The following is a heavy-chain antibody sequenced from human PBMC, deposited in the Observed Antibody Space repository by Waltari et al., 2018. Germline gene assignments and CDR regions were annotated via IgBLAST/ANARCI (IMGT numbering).Heavy chain of an antibody. V-gene: IGHV4-38-2*01. CDR1: GFSISRGYQ. CDR3: ARMFYDFWTGYSDY. J-gene: IGHJ4*01. CDR2: IYHSGST. D-gene: IGHD3-3*01. Sequence: QVQLQESGPGLVKPSETLSLTCAVSGFSISRGYQWGWIRQPPGKGLEWIWSIYHSGSTYFNPFLKSRVTISVDTSKTKVSLRLSSLTAADTAVYYCARMFYDFWTGYSDYWGHGTLVTVSS.